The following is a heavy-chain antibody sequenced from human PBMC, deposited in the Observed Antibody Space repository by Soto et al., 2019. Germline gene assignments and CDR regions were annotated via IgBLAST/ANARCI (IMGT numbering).Heavy chain of an antibody. Sequence: QVQLVESGGGVVQPGRSLRLSCAASGFTFSSYAMHWVRQAPGKGLEWVAVISYDGSNKYYADSVKGRFTISRDNSKNTLYLQMNSLRAEDMAVYYCARVGLIIDYCGQGTLVTVSS. CDR1: GFTFSSYA. V-gene: IGHV3-30-3*01. CDR3: ARVGLIIDY. CDR2: ISYDGSNK. J-gene: IGHJ4*02.